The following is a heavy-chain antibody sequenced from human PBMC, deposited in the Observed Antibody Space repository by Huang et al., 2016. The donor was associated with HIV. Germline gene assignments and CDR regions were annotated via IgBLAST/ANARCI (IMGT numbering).Heavy chain of an antibody. CDR1: GGSISSGGHY. V-gene: IGHV4-30-4*08. Sequence: QVQLQESGPGLVKPSQTLSLTCTVSGGSISSGGHYWSWIRQPPGKGLEWIGYIAYSGSTYYNPSLMRRVTISGDTSKNHCSLKLTSVTAADTAVYYCARMSRLSKRHWFDPWGQGTLVTVS. CDR3: ARMSRLSKRHWFDP. J-gene: IGHJ5*02. CDR2: IAYSGST.